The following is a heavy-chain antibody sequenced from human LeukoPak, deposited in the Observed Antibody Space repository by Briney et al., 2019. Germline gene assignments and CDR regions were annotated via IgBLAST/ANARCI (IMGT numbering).Heavy chain of an antibody. V-gene: IGHV3-21*01. D-gene: IGHD3-16*01. J-gene: IGHJ4*02. CDR2: ITSSSYI. CDR3: ASGWGHDY. Sequence: PGGSLRLSCAASGSTLSSYTMNWVRQAPGKGLEWVSSITSSSYIYYADSVKGRFTISRDNAKNSLYLQMDSLRAEDTAVYYCASGWGHDYWGQGTLVTVSS. CDR1: GSTLSSYT.